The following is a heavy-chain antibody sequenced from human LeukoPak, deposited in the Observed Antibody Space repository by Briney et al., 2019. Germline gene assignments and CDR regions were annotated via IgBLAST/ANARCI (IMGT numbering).Heavy chain of an antibody. Sequence: PSETLSLTCSVSGASTSNSSYYWSWIRQHPGKGLEWIGYIYYSGSTYYNPSLKSRVTISVDTSKNQFSLKLSSVTAADTAVYYCASQPYDLTNWFDPWGQGTLVTVSS. V-gene: IGHV4-31*03. CDR2: IYYSGST. CDR1: GASTSNSSYY. D-gene: IGHD3-16*01. CDR3: ASQPYDLTNWFDP. J-gene: IGHJ5*02.